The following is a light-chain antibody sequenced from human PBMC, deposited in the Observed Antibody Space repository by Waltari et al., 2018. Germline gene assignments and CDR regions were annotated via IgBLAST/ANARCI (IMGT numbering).Light chain of an antibody. CDR3: QQNYDTPWT. CDR1: QSISTS. J-gene: IGKJ1*01. CDR2: AAS. Sequence: DIQMTQSPYSLSASVGDRVTIACRASQSISTSLNWYQQKEGKAPKALIFAASNLQSGVPSRCSGSGSGTDFTLTISSLQPEDIATYYCQQNYDTPWTFGQGTKVEIE. V-gene: IGKV1-39*01.